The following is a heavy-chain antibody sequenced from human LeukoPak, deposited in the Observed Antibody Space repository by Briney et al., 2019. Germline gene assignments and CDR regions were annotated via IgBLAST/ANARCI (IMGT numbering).Heavy chain of an antibody. CDR2: IYYSGST. CDR3: ARVVLPAAIRGRYYHYYMDV. CDR1: GGSISSYY. Sequence: SETLSLTCTVSGGSISSYYWSWIRQPPGKGLEWIGYIYYSGSTNYNPSLKSRVTISVDTSKNQFSLKLSSVTAADTAVYYCARVVLPAAIRGRYYHYYMDVWGKGTTVTVSS. V-gene: IGHV4-59*01. D-gene: IGHD2-2*01. J-gene: IGHJ6*03.